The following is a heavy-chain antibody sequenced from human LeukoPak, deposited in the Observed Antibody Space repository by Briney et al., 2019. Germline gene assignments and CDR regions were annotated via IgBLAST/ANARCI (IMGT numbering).Heavy chain of an antibody. Sequence: GESLKISCKGSGYSFTSYWIGWVRQMPGKGLEWMGIIYPGDSDTRYSPSFQGQVTISADKSVSTAYLQWSSLKASDTAMYYCARHGAIAAAGTTYYYYYYGMGVWGQGTTVTVSS. CDR3: ARHGAIAAAGTTYYYYYYGMGV. V-gene: IGHV5-51*01. CDR1: GYSFTSYW. J-gene: IGHJ6*02. D-gene: IGHD6-13*01. CDR2: IYPGDSDT.